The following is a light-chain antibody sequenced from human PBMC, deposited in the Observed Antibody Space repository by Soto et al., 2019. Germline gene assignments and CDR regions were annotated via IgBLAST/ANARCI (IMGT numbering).Light chain of an antibody. J-gene: IGKJ2*01. CDR1: QSLLHSNGYKY. CDR2: LGS. Sequence: DIVMTQSPLSLPVTPGEPASISCRSSQSLLHSNGYKYLDWYLQKPGQSPQLLIYLGSNRASGVPDRFSGSGSGTDFTLKISRVEAEDVGFYYCMQALQTPMYTFGQGTKLEIK. CDR3: MQALQTPMYT. V-gene: IGKV2-28*01.